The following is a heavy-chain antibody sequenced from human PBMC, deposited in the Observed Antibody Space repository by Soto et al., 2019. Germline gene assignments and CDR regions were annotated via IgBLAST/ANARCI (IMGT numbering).Heavy chain of an antibody. V-gene: IGHV3-74*01. CDR2: INSDGSST. CDR1: GFTFSSYW. J-gene: IGHJ4*02. Sequence: EVQLVESGGGLVQPGGSLRLSCAASGFTFSSYWMHWVRQAPGKGLVWVSRINSDGSSTSYADSVKGRFTISRDNAKNTLYLQMNSLRAEDTAVYYGATSLQKVGARQDYWGQGTLVTVSS. CDR3: ATSLQKVGARQDY. D-gene: IGHD1-26*01.